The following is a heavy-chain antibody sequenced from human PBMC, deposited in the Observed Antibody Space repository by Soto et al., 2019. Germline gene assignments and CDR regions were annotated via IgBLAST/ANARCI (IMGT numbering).Heavy chain of an antibody. CDR2: MNPNSGNT. CDR3: ARGDMGLGIAARNPTSY. D-gene: IGHD6-6*01. J-gene: IGHJ4*02. CDR1: GYTFTSYD. Sequence: ASVKVSCKASGYTFTSYDINWVRQATGKGLERMGWMNPNSGNTGYAQKFQGRVTMTRNTSISTAYMELRSLRSEDTAVYYCARGDMGLGIAARNPTSYWGQGTLGTVSS. V-gene: IGHV1-8*01.